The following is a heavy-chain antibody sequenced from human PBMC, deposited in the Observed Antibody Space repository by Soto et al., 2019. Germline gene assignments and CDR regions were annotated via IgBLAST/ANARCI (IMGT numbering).Heavy chain of an antibody. V-gene: IGHV4-34*01. CDR2: INHSGST. CDR3: ARRGPSYYGGKHDYFDY. D-gene: IGHD4-17*01. J-gene: IGHJ4*02. CDR1: GGSFSGYY. Sequence: SETLSLTCAVYGGSFSGYYWSWIRQPPGKGLEWIGEINHSGSTNYNPSLKSRVTISVDTSKNQFSLKLSSVTAADTAVYYCARRGPSYYGGKHDYFDYWGQGTLVTVSS.